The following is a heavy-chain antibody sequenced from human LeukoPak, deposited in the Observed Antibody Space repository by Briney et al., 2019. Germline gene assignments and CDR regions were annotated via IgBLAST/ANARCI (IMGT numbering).Heavy chain of an antibody. Sequence: PGGSLRLSCVASGFTFSSYAMSWVRQAPGKGLEWVSFISGSGGSTYYTDSVKGRFTISRDNSKNTLSLQMNSLRAGDTAVYYCARGGGGAAVAGLDYWAREPWSPSPQ. V-gene: IGHV3-23*01. J-gene: IGHJ4*02. D-gene: IGHD6-19*01. CDR1: GFTFSSYA. CDR3: ARGGGGAAVAGLDY. CDR2: ISGSGGST.